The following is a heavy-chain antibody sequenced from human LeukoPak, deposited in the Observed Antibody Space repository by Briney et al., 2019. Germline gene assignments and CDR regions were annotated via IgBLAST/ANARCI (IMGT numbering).Heavy chain of an antibody. CDR2: ISSSGSTI. D-gene: IGHD3-16*01. V-gene: IGHV3-48*03. J-gene: IGHJ6*03. CDR1: GFTFSSYE. CDR3: ARDTSTLYDYAQGGYYYYYMDV. Sequence: SGGSLRLSCAASGFTFSSYEMNWVRQAPGKGLEWVSYISSSGSTIYYADSVKGRFTISRDNAKNSLYLQMNSLRAEDTAVYYCARDTSTLYDYAQGGYYYYYMDVWGKGTTVTISS.